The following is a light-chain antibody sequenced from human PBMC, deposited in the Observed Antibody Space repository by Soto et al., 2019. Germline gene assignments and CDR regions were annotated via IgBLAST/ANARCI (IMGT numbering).Light chain of an antibody. V-gene: IGLV2-8*01. Sequence: QSALAQPPPASGSPGQSVTISCTGTSSDVGGYNFVSWYQQHPGKAPKLIIYEVTKRPSGVPDRFSGSKSGNTASLTVSGLQAEDEADYYCSSYSGTNNYVFGTGTRSPS. CDR3: SSYSGTNNYV. CDR2: EVT. CDR1: SSDVGGYNF. J-gene: IGLJ1*01.